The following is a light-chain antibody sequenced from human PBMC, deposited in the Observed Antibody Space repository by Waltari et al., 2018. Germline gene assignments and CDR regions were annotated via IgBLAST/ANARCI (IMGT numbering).Light chain of an antibody. Sequence: EIVLTQSPATLSLSPGDRATLSCRASQSVSSYLAWYQQKPGKAPRLLIYDAANRATGIPARFGGSGSGTDFTLTISSLEPEDFAVYYCQQRSNWPPLTFGGGTKVEIK. J-gene: IGKJ4*01. CDR1: QSVSSY. CDR3: QQRSNWPPLT. CDR2: DAA. V-gene: IGKV3-11*01.